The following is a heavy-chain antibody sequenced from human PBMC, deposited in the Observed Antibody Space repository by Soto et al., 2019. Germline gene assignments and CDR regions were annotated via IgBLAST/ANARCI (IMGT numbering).Heavy chain of an antibody. CDR1: GGTISGYY. D-gene: IGHD3-3*01. J-gene: IGHJ5*02. Sequence: KTSETLSLTCTVTGGTISGYYWTWIRQSAGGGLEWIGRIYSSGSTNYNPSLKSPVTISLDTSMNHFSLRLSSVTAADTAVYYCARGQRFSDWFDPWGQGTLVTVSS. V-gene: IGHV4-4*07. CDR2: IYSSGST. CDR3: ARGQRFSDWFDP.